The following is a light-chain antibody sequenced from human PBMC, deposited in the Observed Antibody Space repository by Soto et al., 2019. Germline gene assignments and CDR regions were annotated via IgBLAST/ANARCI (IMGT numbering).Light chain of an antibody. Sequence: QSALTQPASVSGSPGQSITVSCTGSSSDFGDDKYVSWYQQQPGKGPNLLIYGVNSRPSGISNRFSGSKSGNTASLTISGLQVEDEAEYFCQSYDSSLSGYVFGTGTQLTVL. CDR1: SSDFGDDKY. V-gene: IGLV2-14*01. J-gene: IGLJ1*01. CDR3: QSYDSSLSGYV. CDR2: GVN.